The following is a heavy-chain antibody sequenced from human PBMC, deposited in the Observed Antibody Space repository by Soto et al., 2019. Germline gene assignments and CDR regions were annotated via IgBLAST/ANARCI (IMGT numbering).Heavy chain of an antibody. J-gene: IGHJ4*02. V-gene: IGHV3-73*01. CDR3: IGYCSTTSCYASYFDY. Sequence: PGGSLRLSCAASGFTFIGSAIHWVRQASLKVLELVGLIRSECNSYATAYGASVKGIFTISVDYSRNTAYLQINSLKTEDTAVYXCIGYCSTTSCYASYFDYWGQGTVVTVSS. CDR1: GFTFIGSA. D-gene: IGHD2-2*03. CDR2: IRSECNSYAT.